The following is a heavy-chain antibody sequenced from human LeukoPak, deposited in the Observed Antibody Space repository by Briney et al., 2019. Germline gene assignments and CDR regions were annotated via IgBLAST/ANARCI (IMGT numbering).Heavy chain of an antibody. J-gene: IGHJ4*02. CDR2: IKEDGSEK. D-gene: IGHD6-13*01. V-gene: IGHV3-7*01. Sequence: GGSLRLSCAASGFTFSNYWMSWVRQAPGKGLEWVANIKEDGSEKYYVDSVKGRFTISRDNARNSLYLQVNSLRAEDTAVYYCASGRQLGYWGQGTLVTVSS. CDR1: GFTFSNYW. CDR3: ASGRQLGY.